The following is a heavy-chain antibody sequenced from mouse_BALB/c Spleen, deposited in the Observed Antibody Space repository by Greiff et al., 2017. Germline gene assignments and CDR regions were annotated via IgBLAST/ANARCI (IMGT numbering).Heavy chain of an antibody. Sequence: VQLQQSGAELVRPGVSVKISCKGSGYTFTDYAMHWVKQSHAKSLEWIGVISTYYGDASYNQKFKGKATMTVDKSSSTAYMELARLTSEDSAIYYGARSGTTVVERTFAYWGQGTLVTVSA. CDR1: GYTFTDYA. CDR2: ISTYYGDA. D-gene: IGHD1-1*01. J-gene: IGHJ3*01. V-gene: IGHV1S137*01. CDR3: ARSGTTVVERTFAY.